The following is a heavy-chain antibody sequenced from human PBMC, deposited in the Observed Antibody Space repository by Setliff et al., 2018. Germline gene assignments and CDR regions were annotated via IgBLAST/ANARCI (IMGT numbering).Heavy chain of an antibody. Sequence: PGGSLRLSCAASGFNFMNYGMNWVRQAPGEGLEWASYISSISSGTTTFYTDSVKGRFAISRDNARNSLYLQMNSLRVEDTAVYYCARDGYPGTSWGQGTLVTVSS. CDR2: ISSISSGTTT. J-gene: IGHJ5*02. CDR3: ARDGYPGTS. V-gene: IGHV3-48*04. CDR1: GFNFMNYG. D-gene: IGHD2-2*03.